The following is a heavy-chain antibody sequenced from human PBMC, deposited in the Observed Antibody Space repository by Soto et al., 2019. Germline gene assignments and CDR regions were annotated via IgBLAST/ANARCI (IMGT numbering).Heavy chain of an antibody. V-gene: IGHV4-59*01. CDR3: ARGWDEGDNYFYYGLDV. CDR1: GGSISSYY. Sequence: SETLSLTCTVSGGSISSYYWSWIRQPPGKGLGWIGYIYYSASTNYNPSLKSRVTVSVDTSKDQFSLKLSSVTAADTAVYYCARGWDEGDNYFYYGLDVWGQGTTVTVSS. CDR2: IYYSAST. J-gene: IGHJ6*02. D-gene: IGHD1-26*01.